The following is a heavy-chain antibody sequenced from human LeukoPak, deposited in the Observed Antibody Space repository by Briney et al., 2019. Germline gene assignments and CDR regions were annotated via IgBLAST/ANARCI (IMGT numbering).Heavy chain of an antibody. Sequence: SETLSLTCTVSGASISSSGSYWTWIRQHPGKGLEWIAYIYYTGSIYYNPSLKSRVTMSVDTSKNQLSLKLNSVTAADTAVYYCARERSVGLGTSYYHYGVDVWGQGTSVTVSS. J-gene: IGHJ6*02. D-gene: IGHD1-7*01. CDR3: ARERSVGLGTSYYHYGVDV. CDR2: IYYTGSI. V-gene: IGHV4-31*03. CDR1: GASISSSGSY.